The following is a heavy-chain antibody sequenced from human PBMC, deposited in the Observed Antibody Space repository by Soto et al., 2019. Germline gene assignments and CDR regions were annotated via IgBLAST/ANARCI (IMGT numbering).Heavy chain of an antibody. CDR3: AKDYDYGDALTFDY. CDR2: IIGTGDTA. V-gene: IGHV3-23*01. Sequence: EVQLLEAGGGLVQPGGSLRLSCAASGFSFRNYGMSWVRQAPGKGLEWLSAIIGTGDTAYYADSVRGRFTISRDNSKNTLYLQLNDLGAEDTAIYYCAKDYDYGDALTFDYWGQGTLVTVSS. J-gene: IGHJ4*02. CDR1: GFSFRNYG. D-gene: IGHD4-17*01.